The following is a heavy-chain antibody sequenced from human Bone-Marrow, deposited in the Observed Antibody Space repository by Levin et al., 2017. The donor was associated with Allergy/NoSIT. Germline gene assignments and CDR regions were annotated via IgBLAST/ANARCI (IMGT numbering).Heavy chain of an antibody. J-gene: IGHJ3*02. Sequence: KASETLSLTCSVSDGSLSSHYWSWIRQPPGKGLEWIGYMFYSGSTSYNPSLESRVSMSLDTSKNHFSLKLSSVTTADTAVYYCARMANDAFDMWGQGTMVTVSS. CDR1: DGSLSSHY. V-gene: IGHV4-59*11. CDR2: MFYSGST. D-gene: IGHD5-24*01. CDR3: ARMANDAFDM.